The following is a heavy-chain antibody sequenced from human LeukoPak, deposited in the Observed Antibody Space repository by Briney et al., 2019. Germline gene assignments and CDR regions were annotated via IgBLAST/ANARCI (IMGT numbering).Heavy chain of an antibody. V-gene: IGHV3-23*01. CDR1: GFTFSSYA. CDR3: AKDIVVVVAATHDAFDI. D-gene: IGHD2-15*01. J-gene: IGHJ3*02. CDR2: ISGSGGST. Sequence: HPGGSLRLSCAASGFTFSSYAMSWVRQAPGKGLEWVSAISGSGGSTYYADSVKGRFTISRDNSKNTLYLQMNSLRAEDTAVYYCAKDIVVVVAATHDAFDIWGQGTMVTVSS.